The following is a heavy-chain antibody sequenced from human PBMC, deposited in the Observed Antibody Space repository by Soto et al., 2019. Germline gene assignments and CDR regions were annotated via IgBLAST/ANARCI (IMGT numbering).Heavy chain of an antibody. CDR2: IYYSGRT. V-gene: IGHV4-59*12. CDR3: ARGTAITGMDV. D-gene: IGHD2-21*02. CDR1: GGSFSPNY. Sequence: SETLSLTCTMSGGSFSPNYWSWIRQPPGKGLEWIGYIYYSGRTNYNPSLKSRVTISVDTSKNQFSLKLSSVTAADTAVYYCARGTAITGMDVWDQGTTVTVSS. J-gene: IGHJ6*02.